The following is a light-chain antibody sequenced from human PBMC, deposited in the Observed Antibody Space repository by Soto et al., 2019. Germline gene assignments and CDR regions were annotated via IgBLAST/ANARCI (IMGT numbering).Light chain of an antibody. J-gene: IGKJ1*01. CDR1: QGIIDY. Sequence: DIQMTQSPSSLSASVGDTVTITCRASQGIIDYLAWYQQRPGKAPKLLMYAASTLPTGVPSRFSGSGAGTDFTLTISNLQPEDVASYYCQKYETAPQTFGQGTRVEI. V-gene: IGKV1-27*01. CDR3: QKYETAPQT. CDR2: AAS.